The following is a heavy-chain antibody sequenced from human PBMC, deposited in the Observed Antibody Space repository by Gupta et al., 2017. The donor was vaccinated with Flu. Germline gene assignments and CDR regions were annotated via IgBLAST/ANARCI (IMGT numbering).Heavy chain of an antibody. CDR1: GSTFTSYA. CDR2: INPGKGNT. D-gene: IGHD4/OR15-4a*01. CDR3: AKDFTGASFEP. V-gene: IGHV1-3*01. J-gene: IGHJ5*02. Sequence: QVHLVQSGAEVKKPGASVTVSCKASGSTFTSYAIHWVRQAPGQTLEWMGWINPGKGNTKYAQKFQARVTITRDTSETTCYMELSGLKSEDTAMDYCAKDFTGASFEPWGQGTLGTVSS.